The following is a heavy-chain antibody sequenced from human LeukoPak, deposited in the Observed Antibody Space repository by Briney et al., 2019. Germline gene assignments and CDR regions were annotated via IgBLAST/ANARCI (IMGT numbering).Heavy chain of an antibody. J-gene: IGHJ4*02. CDR1: GFSFSHYW. D-gene: IGHD2-15*01. Sequence: PGGSLRLSCAASGFSFSHYWMSWVRQTPEKGLEWVANIKQDGSERYHVDSVKGRLTISRDNAKNSLYLEMNSLRAEDTAVYCCARQPQVAHFDYWGQGTLVSVSS. V-gene: IGHV3-7*01. CDR2: IKQDGSER. CDR3: ARQPQVAHFDY.